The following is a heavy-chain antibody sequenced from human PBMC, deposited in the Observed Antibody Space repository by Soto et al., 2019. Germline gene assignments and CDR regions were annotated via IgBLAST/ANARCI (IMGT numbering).Heavy chain of an antibody. Sequence: GESLKISCNGSGYSFTTYWSSWVRQMPGKGLEWMGRIDPSDSYTNYSPSFQGHVTISADKSLSTAYLQWSSLKASDTAMYYCARRSSSKYGMDVWGQGTTVTVSS. J-gene: IGHJ6*02. CDR3: ARRSSSKYGMDV. CDR2: IDPSDSYT. CDR1: GYSFTTYW. D-gene: IGHD2-2*01. V-gene: IGHV5-10-1*01.